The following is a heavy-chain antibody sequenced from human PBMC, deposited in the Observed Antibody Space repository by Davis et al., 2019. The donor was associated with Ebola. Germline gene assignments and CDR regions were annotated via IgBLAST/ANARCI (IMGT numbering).Heavy chain of an antibody. CDR2: IKQDGSEK. Sequence: GGSLRLSCAASGFTFSSYWMSWVRQAPGKGLEWVANIKQDGSEKYYVDSVKGRFTISRDNAKNSLYLQMNSLRDEDTAVYYCARPIAAAGVLDYYYGMDVWGKGTTVTVSS. CDR3: ARPIAAAGVLDYYYGMDV. V-gene: IGHV3-7*01. CDR1: GFTFSSYW. J-gene: IGHJ6*04. D-gene: IGHD6-13*01.